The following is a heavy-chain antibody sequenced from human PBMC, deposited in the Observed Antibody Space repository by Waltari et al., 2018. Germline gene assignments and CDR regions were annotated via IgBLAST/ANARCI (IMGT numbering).Heavy chain of an antibody. J-gene: IGHJ4*02. CDR3: ARHLYSIDYLELDN. CDR1: GFTLINYA. Sequence: EGHLLESGGGLVQPGGSLRLSGVASGFTLINYAMSWVRQAPGKGLEWVSGISDSGVVTKYADSVKGRFTVSRDNSKNTLYLQLNSLRAEDTAVYYCARHLYSIDYLELDNWGQGTLVTVSS. V-gene: IGHV3-23*01. CDR2: ISDSGVVT. D-gene: IGHD3-22*01.